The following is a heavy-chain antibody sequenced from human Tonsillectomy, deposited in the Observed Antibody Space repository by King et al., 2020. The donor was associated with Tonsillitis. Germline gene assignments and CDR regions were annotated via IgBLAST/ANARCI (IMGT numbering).Heavy chain of an antibody. CDR2: IRTKPNSYAT. V-gene: IGHV3-73*02. D-gene: IGHD4-17*01. CDR3: TRFAAPECGDYGDY. Sequence: VQLVESGGGLVQPGGSLKLSCAASGFPFSGSAMHWVRQTSGKGLEWVGRIRTKPNSYATAYAASVTGMFTISRDDSKNTAYLRMNSLKTEDTAVYYCTRFAAPECGDYGDYGGQGTRVSVPS. J-gene: IGHJ4*02. CDR1: GFPFSGSA.